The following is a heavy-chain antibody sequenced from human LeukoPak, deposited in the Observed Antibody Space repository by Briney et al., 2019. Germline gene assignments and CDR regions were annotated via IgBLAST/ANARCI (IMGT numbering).Heavy chain of an antibody. CDR2: FSGSGGNT. D-gene: IGHD5-24*01. CDR1: GFTFSTYA. V-gene: IGHV3-23*01. J-gene: IGHJ4*02. Sequence: GGSLRLSCAASGFTFSTYAMSWVRQAPGKGLEWVSRFSGSGGNTYYADSVKGRFTISRDNSKNTLYLQMNSLRAEDTAVYYCAKSGYNRFDYWGQGTLVTVSS. CDR3: AKSGYNRFDY.